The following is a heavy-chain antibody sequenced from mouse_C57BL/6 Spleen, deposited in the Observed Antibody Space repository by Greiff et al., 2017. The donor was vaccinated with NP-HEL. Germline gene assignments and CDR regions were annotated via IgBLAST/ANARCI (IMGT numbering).Heavy chain of an antibody. CDR3: AILSIYYGNYFDY. CDR2: IDPSDSET. Sequence: VQLQQSGAELVRPGSSVKLSCKASGYTFTSYWMHWVKQRPIQGLEWIGNIDPSDSETHYNQKFKDKATLTVDKSSSTAYMQLSSLTSEDSAVYYCAILSIYYGNYFDYGGQGTTLTVSS. J-gene: IGHJ2*01. CDR1: GYTFTSYW. D-gene: IGHD2-1*01. V-gene: IGHV1-52*01.